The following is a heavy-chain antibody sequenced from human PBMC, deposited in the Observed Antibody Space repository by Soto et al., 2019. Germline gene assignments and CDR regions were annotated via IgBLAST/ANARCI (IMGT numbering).Heavy chain of an antibody. J-gene: IGHJ3*02. CDR2: IRGDGSRE. CDR1: EFTFGNYW. D-gene: IGHD4-17*01. CDR3: ARDVNYGDGTAYYDVFDI. Sequence: DVQLVESGGDLVQPGGSLRLSCAASEFTFGNYWMAWVRQAPGKGLEWVANIRGDGSREYYLDSVRGRFSVSRDNAQESLYLQMTGLRVEDTAVYYCARDVNYGDGTAYYDVFDIWGQGTVVTVSS. V-gene: IGHV3-7*05.